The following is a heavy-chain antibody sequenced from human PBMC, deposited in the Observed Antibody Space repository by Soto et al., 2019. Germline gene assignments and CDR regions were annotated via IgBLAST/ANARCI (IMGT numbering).Heavy chain of an antibody. Sequence: GGSLRLCCEASGFTFSEYAMSWVRQAPGKGLEWVSSFSTSGDPTSYADSVRGRFTISRDISKSTLYLQMTSLRADDTAIYYCAEDGVRWGRHDYSDCWGLGTLVTVSS. V-gene: IGHV3-23*01. CDR1: GFTFSEYA. CDR2: FSTSGDPT. CDR3: AEDGVRWGRHDYSDC. D-gene: IGHD3-16*01. J-gene: IGHJ4*02.